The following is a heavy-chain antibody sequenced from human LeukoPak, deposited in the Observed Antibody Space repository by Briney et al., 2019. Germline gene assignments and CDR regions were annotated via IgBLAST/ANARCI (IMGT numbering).Heavy chain of an antibody. V-gene: IGHV3-21*06. CDR2: ISSSSRYI. Sequence: PGGSLRLSCAVSGFTFNAVSMNWVRQAPGKGLEWLSSISSSSRYINYADSVKGRLTISRDNAKNSVFLQMSSLRAEDTAVYYCAKVLIADSYYDTTGAHDGFDMWGQGTMVTVSS. J-gene: IGHJ3*02. D-gene: IGHD3-16*01. CDR3: AKVLIADSYYDTTGAHDGFDM. CDR1: GFTFNAVS.